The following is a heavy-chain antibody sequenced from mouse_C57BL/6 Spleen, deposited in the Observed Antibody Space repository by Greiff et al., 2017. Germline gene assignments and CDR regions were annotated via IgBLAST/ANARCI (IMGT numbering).Heavy chain of an antibody. CDR1: GFTFSDYG. CDR3: ARGGEYYAMDY. J-gene: IGHJ4*01. CDR2: ISSGSSTI. Sequence: DVKLVESGGGLVKPGGSLKLSCAASGFTFSDYGMHWVRQAPEKGLEWVAYISSGSSTIYYADTVKGRFTISRDNAKNTLFLQMTSLRSEDTAMYYCARGGEYYAMDYWGQGTSVTVSS. V-gene: IGHV5-17*01.